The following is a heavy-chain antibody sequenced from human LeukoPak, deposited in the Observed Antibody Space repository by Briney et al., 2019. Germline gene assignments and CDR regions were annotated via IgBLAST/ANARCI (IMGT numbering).Heavy chain of an antibody. V-gene: IGHV4-34*01. CDR2: INHSGST. CDR3: ARRGGLMVREVITAFDF. J-gene: IGHJ3*01. D-gene: IGHD3-10*01. CDR1: GGSFSAYY. Sequence: SETLSLTCAVSGGSFSAYYWSWIRQPPGKGLEWIGDINHSGSTNCNPSLKSRVTISVDTSNNQFSLKLTSVTAADTAVYYCARRGGLMVREVITAFDFWGQGTMVTVSS.